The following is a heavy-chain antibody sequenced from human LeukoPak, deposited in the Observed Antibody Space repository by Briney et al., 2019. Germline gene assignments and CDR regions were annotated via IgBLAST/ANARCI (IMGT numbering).Heavy chain of an antibody. CDR3: ARIYGLYWFDP. Sequence: SETLSLTCTVSGGSLSDYFWTWVRQPTGKGREWIGRIYGGGLFGIGSGRTDYNPSLKSRVSISVDTYKKQVSLKLTSVSVADTAVYYCARIYGLYWFDPWGQGTLVTVSS. CDR1: GGSLSDYF. V-gene: IGHV4-4*07. CDR2: IYGGGLFGIGSGRT. J-gene: IGHJ5*02. D-gene: IGHD4-17*01.